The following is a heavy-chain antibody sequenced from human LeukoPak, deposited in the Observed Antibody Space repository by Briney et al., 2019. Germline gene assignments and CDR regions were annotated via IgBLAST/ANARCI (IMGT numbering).Heavy chain of an antibody. V-gene: IGHV3-23*01. J-gene: IGHJ6*02. Sequence: GGSLRLSCAASGFTFSSYAMSWVRQAPGKGLEWVSAISGSGGGTYYADSVKGRFTISRDNSKNTLYLQMNSLRAEDTAVYYCARDDGSMVRGVGSQQGHYYYYGMDVWGQGTTVTVSS. D-gene: IGHD3-10*01. CDR1: GFTFSSYA. CDR2: ISGSGGGT. CDR3: ARDDGSMVRGVGSQQGHYYYYGMDV.